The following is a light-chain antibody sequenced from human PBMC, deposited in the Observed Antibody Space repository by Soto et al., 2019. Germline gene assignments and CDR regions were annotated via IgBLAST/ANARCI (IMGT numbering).Light chain of an antibody. CDR2: EVN. V-gene: IGLV2-14*01. Sequence: QSALTQPASVSGSPRQSITISCTGASSDVGGYTYVSWYQQHPGKAPKLMIYEVNNRPSGVSNRFSGSKSGNTASPTISGLQAEDEADYYCSSYTSSSTLYVFGTGTKVTVL. CDR1: SSDVGGYTY. CDR3: SSYTSSSTLYV. J-gene: IGLJ1*01.